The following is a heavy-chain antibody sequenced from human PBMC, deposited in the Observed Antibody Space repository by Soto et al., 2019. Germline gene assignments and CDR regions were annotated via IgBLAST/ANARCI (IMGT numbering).Heavy chain of an antibody. V-gene: IGHV3-23*01. D-gene: IGHD3-16*01. CDR3: TKLYYDYVWGSFPN. CDR1: GFTFGNYA. Sequence: EVQLLESGGGLVQPGGSLRLSCEASGFTFGNYAMSWFRQAPGEGLGWVSTISSSGDTAYYADSVKGRFTISRDNSKNTLYLQMNSLRAEDTAVFYCTKLYYDYVWGSFPNWGRGTLVTVSS. CDR2: ISSSGDTA. J-gene: IGHJ4*02.